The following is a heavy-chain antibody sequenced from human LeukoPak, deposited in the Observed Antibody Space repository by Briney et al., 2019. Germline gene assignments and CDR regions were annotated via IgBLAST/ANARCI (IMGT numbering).Heavy chain of an antibody. Sequence: SVKVSCKASGGTFSSYAISWVRQAPGQGLEWMGGIIPIFGTANYAQKFQGGVTITADESTSTAYMELSSLRSEDTAVYYCARDSRFGELGRGYYYYYMDVWGKGTTVTVSS. D-gene: IGHD3-10*01. V-gene: IGHV1-69*13. CDR1: GGTFSSYA. CDR3: ARDSRFGELGRGYYYYYMDV. J-gene: IGHJ6*03. CDR2: IIPIFGTA.